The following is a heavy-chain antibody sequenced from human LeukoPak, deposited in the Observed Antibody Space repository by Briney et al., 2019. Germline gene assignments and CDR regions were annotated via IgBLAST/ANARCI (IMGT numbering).Heavy chain of an antibody. D-gene: IGHD2-2*03. J-gene: IGHJ4*02. CDR3: ARDLGLDGD. CDR2: ISSSSSTI. CDR1: GFTFSSYS. V-gene: IGHV3-48*01. Sequence: GGSLRLSCAASGFTFSSYSMNWVRQAPGKGLEWVSYISSSSSTIYYADSVKGRFTISRDNAKNSLYLQMNSLRAEDTAVYYCARDLGLDGDWGQGTLVTIAS.